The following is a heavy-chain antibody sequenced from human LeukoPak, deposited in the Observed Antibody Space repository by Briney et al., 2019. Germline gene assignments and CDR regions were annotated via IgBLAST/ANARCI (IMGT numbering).Heavy chain of an antibody. CDR3: VRDFFHGHCSGLTCFLLDY. J-gene: IGHJ4*02. CDR1: GGTFSSYA. V-gene: IGHV1-18*01. Sequence: ASVKVSCKASGGTFSSYAISWVRQAPGQGLEWMGWISAHNGNTNYAQKFQGRLTMATDTSTNTAYMELRSLRPDDTAVYYCVRDFFHGHCSGLTCFLLDYWGQGSLVTVSS. D-gene: IGHD2-15*01. CDR2: ISAHNGNT.